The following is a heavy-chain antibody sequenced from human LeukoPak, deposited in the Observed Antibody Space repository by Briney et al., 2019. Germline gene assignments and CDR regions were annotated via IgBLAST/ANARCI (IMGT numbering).Heavy chain of an antibody. CDR3: ARLPVVVVAATQYYFDY. CDR2: IRYDGSNK. D-gene: IGHD2-15*01. CDR1: GFTFSSYG. V-gene: IGHV3-30*02. J-gene: IGHJ4*02. Sequence: GGSLRLSCAASGFTFSSYGMHWVRQAPGKGLEWVAFIRYDGSNKYYADSVKGRFTISRDNSKNTLYLQMNSLRAEDTAVYYCARLPVVVVAATQYYFDYWGQGTLVTVSS.